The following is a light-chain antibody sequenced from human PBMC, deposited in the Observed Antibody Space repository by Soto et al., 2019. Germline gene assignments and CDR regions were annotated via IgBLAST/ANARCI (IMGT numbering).Light chain of an antibody. CDR3: QQYRSYSPTWK. CDR1: QTISNW. CDR2: DVS. V-gene: IGKV1-5*01. J-gene: IGKJ1*01. Sequence: DIQMTHSPSTLSASVLYRVTITFRSSQTISNWLAWYQQRPGKAPKLLIYDVSSLVGGFPSRFSGSGSGTEFILSISNLQPDDFATYYCQQYRSYSPTWKFGQGTKVDIK.